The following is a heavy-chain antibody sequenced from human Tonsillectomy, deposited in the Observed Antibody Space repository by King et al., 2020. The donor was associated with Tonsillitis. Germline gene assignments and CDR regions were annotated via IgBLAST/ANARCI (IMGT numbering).Heavy chain of an antibody. CDR2: MFHTGSS. D-gene: IGHD4-23*01. CDR1: GYSISSGYY. V-gene: IGHV4-38-2*01. Sequence: QLQESGPGLVKPSETLSLTCDVSGYSISSGYYWGWIRQPPGKGLEYIGNMFHTGSSSFNPSLKSRVTISVDRSKNQFSLRLSSVTASDTAVYYCVRTCRDYGGNTNSFDFWGQGTMVTVSS. J-gene: IGHJ3*01. CDR3: VRTCRDYGGNTNSFDF.